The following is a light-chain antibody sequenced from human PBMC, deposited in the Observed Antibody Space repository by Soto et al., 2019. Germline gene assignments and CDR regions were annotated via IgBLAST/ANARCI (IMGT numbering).Light chain of an antibody. CDR1: RSDVGAYGY. CDR3: SSYTTSSTVV. Sequence: QSALTQPASVSGSPGQSITISCTGTRSDVGAYGYVSWYQKHPGKAPKLMIYEVSYRPSGVSNRFSGSKSGNAASLTISGLRAEDEADYYCSSYTTSSTVVFGGGTKLTVL. CDR2: EVS. V-gene: IGLV2-14*01. J-gene: IGLJ2*01.